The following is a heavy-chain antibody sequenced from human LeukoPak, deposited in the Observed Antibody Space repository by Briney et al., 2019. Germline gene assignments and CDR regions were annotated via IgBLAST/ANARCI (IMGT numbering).Heavy chain of an antibody. J-gene: IGHJ5*02. CDR2: INHSGST. CDR3: ARGRGYGGNSFRPPHNWFDP. Sequence: PSETLSLTCAVYGGSFSGYYWSWIRQSPGKGLEWIGEINHSGSTNYNPSLKSRVTISVDTSKNQFSLKLSSVTAADTAVYYCARGRGYGGNSFRPPHNWFDPWGQGTLVTVSS. V-gene: IGHV4-34*01. D-gene: IGHD4-23*01. CDR1: GGSFSGYY.